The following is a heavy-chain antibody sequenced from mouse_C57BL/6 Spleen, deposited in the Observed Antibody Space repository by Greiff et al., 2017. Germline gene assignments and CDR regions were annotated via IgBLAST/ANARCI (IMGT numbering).Heavy chain of an antibody. D-gene: IGHD2-4*01. V-gene: IGHV1-52*01. Sequence: QVQLQQPGAELVRPGSSVKLSCKASGYTFTSYWMHWVKQRPIQGLEWIGNIDPSDSDTHYNQKFKDKATLTVDKSSSTAYMQLSSLTSEDSAVYYCARKDDYDGVDYWGQGTTLTVSS. CDR1: GYTFTSYW. J-gene: IGHJ2*01. CDR3: ARKDDYDGVDY. CDR2: IDPSDSDT.